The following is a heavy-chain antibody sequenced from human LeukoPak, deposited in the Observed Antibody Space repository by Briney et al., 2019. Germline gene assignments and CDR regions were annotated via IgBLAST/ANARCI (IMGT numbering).Heavy chain of an antibody. CDR1: GGSISSYY. V-gene: IGHV4-59*01. CDR3: AREAIAAAVRGYYYYMDV. D-gene: IGHD6-13*01. CDR2: IYYSGST. Sequence: SETLSLTCTVSGGSISSYYWSWIRQPPGKGLEWIGYIYYSGSTNYNPSLKSRVTISVDTSKNQFSLKLSSVTAADTAVYYCAREAIAAAVRGYYYYMDVWGKGTTVTISS. J-gene: IGHJ6*03.